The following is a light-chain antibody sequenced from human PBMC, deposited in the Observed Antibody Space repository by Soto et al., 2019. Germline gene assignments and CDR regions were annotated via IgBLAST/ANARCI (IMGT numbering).Light chain of an antibody. CDR3: SSYAGFDTGV. J-gene: IGLJ1*01. Sequence: QSALTQPPSASGSPGQSVTISCTGSSRDVGSYLYVSWYQQHPGKAPKLIIYEVNKRPSGVPDRFSGSKSGNTASLTVSGIQAADEADDYCSSYAGFDTGVFGTGTKLTVL. CDR1: SRDVGSYLY. V-gene: IGLV2-8*01. CDR2: EVN.